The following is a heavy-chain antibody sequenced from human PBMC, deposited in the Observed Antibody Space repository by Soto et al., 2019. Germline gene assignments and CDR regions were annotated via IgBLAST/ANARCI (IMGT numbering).Heavy chain of an antibody. Sequence: QVQLVQSGAEVKKPGASVKVSCKASGYTFTSYDINWVRQTRGQGLEWMGWISAYSGNTNYAQKFQGRVTMTTDTSTTTAYMELRSLRSDDTAVYYCSRYYDTSGYRRHFDYWGQGTLVTVSS. CDR2: ISAYSGNT. CDR3: SRYYDTSGYRRHFDY. D-gene: IGHD3-22*01. V-gene: IGHV1-18*01. CDR1: GYTFTSYD. J-gene: IGHJ4*02.